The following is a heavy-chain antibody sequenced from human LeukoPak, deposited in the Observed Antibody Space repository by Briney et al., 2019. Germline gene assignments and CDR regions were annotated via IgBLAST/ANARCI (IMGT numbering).Heavy chain of an antibody. V-gene: IGHV3-53*01. J-gene: IGHJ3*02. CDR2: IYSGGST. Sequence: SGGSLRLSCAASGFTVSSNYMSWVRQAPGTGLEWVSVIYSGGSTYYADSVKGRFTISRDNSKNTLYLQMNSLRAEDTAVYYCAREGQPHDAFDIWGQGTMVTVSS. CDR3: AREGQPHDAFDI. CDR1: GFTVSSNY. D-gene: IGHD5-18*01.